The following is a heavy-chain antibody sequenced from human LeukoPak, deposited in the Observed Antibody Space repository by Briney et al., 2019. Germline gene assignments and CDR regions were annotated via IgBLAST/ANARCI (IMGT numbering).Heavy chain of an antibody. CDR3: TRGLYSNSYYYYYMDV. J-gene: IGHJ6*03. D-gene: IGHD6-13*01. CDR1: SDSISSYY. Sequence: PSETLSLTCTVSSDSISSYYWSWIRRPAGKGLEWIGRFYTSGSTNYNPSLKSRVTISVDKSKNQFSLKLSSVTAADTAVYYCTRGLYSNSYYYYYMDVWGKGTTVTVSS. CDR2: FYTSGST. V-gene: IGHV4-4*07.